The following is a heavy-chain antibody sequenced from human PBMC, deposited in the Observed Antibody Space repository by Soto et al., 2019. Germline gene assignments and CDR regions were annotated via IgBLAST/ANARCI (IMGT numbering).Heavy chain of an antibody. J-gene: IGHJ4*02. CDR3: ARGAAFRAPSLWPHY. D-gene: IGHD2-21*01. CDR1: GYTFTSYG. CDR2: ISAYNGNA. V-gene: IGHV1-18*01. Sequence: GASVKVSCKASGYTFTSYGISWVRQAPGQGLEWMGWISAYNGNANYAQKLQGRVTMTTDTSTSTAYMELRSLRSEDTAVYYCARGAAFRAPSLWPHYWGQGTLVTVSS.